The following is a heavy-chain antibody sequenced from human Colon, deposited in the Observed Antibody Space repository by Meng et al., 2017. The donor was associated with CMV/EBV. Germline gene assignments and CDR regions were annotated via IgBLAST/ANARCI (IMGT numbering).Heavy chain of an antibody. CDR2: ISSTGTFI. J-gene: IGHJ4*02. V-gene: IGHV3-21*01. Sequence: GESLKISCAASGFTFDRYTMAWVRQAPGKGLEWVSSISSTGTFIHYADSVEGRFTIARDNAKTSLYLQMSSLRAEDTAVYYCAGVAYDYGDRHLAYWGQGALVTVSS. CDR1: GFTFDRYT. CDR3: AGVAYDYGDRHLAY. D-gene: IGHD4-17*01.